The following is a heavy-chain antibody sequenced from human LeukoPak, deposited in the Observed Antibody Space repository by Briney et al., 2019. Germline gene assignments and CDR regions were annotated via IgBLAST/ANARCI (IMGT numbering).Heavy chain of an antibody. CDR1: GFTFSSYA. J-gene: IGHJ4*02. CDR3: AKGADWSGYYTSYFDY. V-gene: IGHV3-23*01. D-gene: IGHD3-3*01. Sequence: GGSLRLSCAASGFTFSSYAMSWVRQAPGKGLEWVSDISGSGDTTNYADSVKGRFTISRDNSKNTLYLQMYSLRAEDTAVYYCAKGADWSGYYTSYFDYWGQGSLVTVSS. CDR2: ISGSGDTT.